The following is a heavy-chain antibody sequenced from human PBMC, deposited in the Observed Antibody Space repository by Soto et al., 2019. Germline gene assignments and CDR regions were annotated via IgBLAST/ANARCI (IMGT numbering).Heavy chain of an antibody. CDR2: ITSNSDHI. V-gene: IGHV3-21*01. CDR3: ATPYYYNH. J-gene: IGHJ4*02. Sequence: LRLSCAASVFIFSAYTMSWVRQAPGKGLEWLSSITSNSDHIDYADSVRGRFTVSRDNARKSLYLQMDSLGAEDTGVYYCATPYYYNHWGPGTLVTVSS. CDR1: VFIFSAYT.